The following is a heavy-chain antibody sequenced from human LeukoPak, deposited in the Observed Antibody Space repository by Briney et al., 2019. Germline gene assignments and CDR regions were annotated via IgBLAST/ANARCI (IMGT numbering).Heavy chain of an antibody. CDR3: ATTINYYDSSGHYYNWFDP. Sequence: SETLSLTCTVYGDSISSSNYYWGWNRQPPGKGRESIGSSYYSGSTDYNPSLKSRVSISVATSKNQFSLRLTSVTAADTAVYYCATTINYYDSSGHYYNWFDPWGQGTLVTVSS. CDR1: GDSISSSNYY. CDR2: SYYSGST. J-gene: IGHJ5*02. D-gene: IGHD3-22*01. V-gene: IGHV4-39*07.